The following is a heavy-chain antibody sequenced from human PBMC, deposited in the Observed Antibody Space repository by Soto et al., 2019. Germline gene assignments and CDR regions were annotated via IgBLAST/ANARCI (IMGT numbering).Heavy chain of an antibody. CDR2: ISSSSSYI. V-gene: IGHV3-21*01. CDR1: GFTFSSYS. CDR3: AREGVRGVSGMDV. Sequence: EVQLVESGGGLVKPGGSLRLSCAASGFTFSSYSMNWVRQAPGKALEWVSSISSSSSYIYYADSVKGRFTISRDNAKNSLYLQMNSLRAEDTAVYYCAREGVRGVSGMDVWGQGTTVTVS. D-gene: IGHD3-10*02. J-gene: IGHJ6*02.